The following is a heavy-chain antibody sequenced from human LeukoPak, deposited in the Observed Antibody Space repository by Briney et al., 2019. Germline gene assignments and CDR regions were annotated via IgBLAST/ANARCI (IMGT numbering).Heavy chain of an antibody. CDR2: IYYTGST. V-gene: IGHV4-39*01. Sequence: WVRQAPGKGLEWIGSIYYTGSTYYSPPLKSRVTISIDKSKNQFSLRLTSVTAADTAVYYCTSVRKVDTAMPYWGQGALVTVSS. J-gene: IGHJ4*02. CDR3: TSVRKVDTAMPY. D-gene: IGHD5-18*01.